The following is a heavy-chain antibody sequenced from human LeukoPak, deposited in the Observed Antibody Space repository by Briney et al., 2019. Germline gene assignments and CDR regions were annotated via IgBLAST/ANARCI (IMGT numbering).Heavy chain of an antibody. Sequence: GGSLRLSCAASGFTFSSYDMHWVRQATGKGLEWVSGINTAGDTYYGGSVKGRFTISRENGKNSLFLQMNSLTAGDTAVYYCVRGGSIGFDYWGQGILVTVSS. CDR2: INTAGDT. CDR1: GFTFSSYD. J-gene: IGHJ4*02. CDR3: VRGGSIGFDY. V-gene: IGHV3-13*01. D-gene: IGHD3-22*01.